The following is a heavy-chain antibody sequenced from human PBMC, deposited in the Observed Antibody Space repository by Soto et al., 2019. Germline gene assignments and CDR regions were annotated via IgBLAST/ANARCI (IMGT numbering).Heavy chain of an antibody. Sequence: LRLSCAASGFTFSNSAAWNWIRQSPSRGLEWLGRTYYRSKWYNDYAVSVKSRITINPDTSKNQFSLQLNSVTPEDTAVYYCARVCSGGSCYSGVRDAFDIWGQGTMVTVSS. CDR2: TYYRSKWYN. CDR3: ARVCSGGSCYSGVRDAFDI. CDR1: GFTFSNSAA. D-gene: IGHD2-15*01. J-gene: IGHJ3*02. V-gene: IGHV6-1*01.